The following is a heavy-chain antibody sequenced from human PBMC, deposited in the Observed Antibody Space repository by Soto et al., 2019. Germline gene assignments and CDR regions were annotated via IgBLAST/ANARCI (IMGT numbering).Heavy chain of an antibody. J-gene: IGHJ4*02. Sequence: QVQLVQSGAEVKKPGASVKVSCKAAAYTFTSYDINWVRQATGQDFEWMGWMNPNNCNTAYAQKFQGRVTMTKDTSKSTAFMELSSLTSEDTAVYYCARGPRNWGVDYWGQGTLVTVSS. V-gene: IGHV1-8*01. CDR3: ARGPRNWGVDY. CDR2: MNPNNCNT. D-gene: IGHD7-27*01. CDR1: AYTFTSYD.